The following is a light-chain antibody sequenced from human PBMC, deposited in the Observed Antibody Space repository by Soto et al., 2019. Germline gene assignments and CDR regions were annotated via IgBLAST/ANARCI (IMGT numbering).Light chain of an antibody. V-gene: IGLV2-14*03. CDR1: SSDVGGYNY. J-gene: IGLJ3*02. Sequence: QSALTQPASMSGSPGQSITISCTGTSSDVGGYNYVSWYRQHPGKAPKLMIYDVNNRPSGVSNRFSGSKSGNTASLTISGLQAEDEADYYCCSYAGSYTWVFGGGTKLTVL. CDR3: CSYAGSYTWV. CDR2: DVN.